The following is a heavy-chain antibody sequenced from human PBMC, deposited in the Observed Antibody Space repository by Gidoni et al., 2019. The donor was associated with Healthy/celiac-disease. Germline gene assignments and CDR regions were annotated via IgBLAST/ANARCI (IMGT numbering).Heavy chain of an antibody. CDR1: GGSFSGFS. V-gene: IGHV4-34*01. J-gene: IGHJ6*02. Sequence: VPLQQWGAGLLKPSETLSLTCAVPGGSFSGFSWVWIRQPPGKGLEWIGEINHSGSTNYNPSLKSRVTISVDTSKNQFSLKLSSVTAADTAVYYCARLKVVVVVPAAKVYYYGMDVWGQGTTVTVSS. CDR3: ARLKVVVVVPAAKVYYYGMDV. D-gene: IGHD2-2*01. CDR2: INHSGST.